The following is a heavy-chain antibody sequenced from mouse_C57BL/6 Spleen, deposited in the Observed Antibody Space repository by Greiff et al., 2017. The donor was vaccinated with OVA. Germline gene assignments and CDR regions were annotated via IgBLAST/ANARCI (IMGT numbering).Heavy chain of an antibody. CDR3: ARYPYWGYFDV. Sequence: VKLMESGAELVRPGTSVKMSCKASGYTFTNYWIGWAKQRPGHGLEWIGDIYPGGGYTNYNEKFKGKATLTADKSSSTAYMQFSSLTSEDSAIYYCARYPYWGYFDVWGTGTTVTVSS. CDR1: GYTFTNYW. V-gene: IGHV1-63*01. D-gene: IGHD2-10*01. J-gene: IGHJ1*03. CDR2: IYPGGGYT.